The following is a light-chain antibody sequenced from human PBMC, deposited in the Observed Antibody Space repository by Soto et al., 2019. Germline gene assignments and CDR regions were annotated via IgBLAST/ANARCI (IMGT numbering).Light chain of an antibody. J-gene: IGKJ5*01. V-gene: IGKV1-5*01. Sequence: DIHMTQSPSTLSASVIGIVTVTFLASQSISSWLAWYQQKPGKAPKLLIYDASSLESGVPSRFSGFGSGTEFTLTISSLQSEDFAVYYCQQYNNWPITFGQGTRLEIK. CDR1: QSISSW. CDR2: DAS. CDR3: QQYNNWPIT.